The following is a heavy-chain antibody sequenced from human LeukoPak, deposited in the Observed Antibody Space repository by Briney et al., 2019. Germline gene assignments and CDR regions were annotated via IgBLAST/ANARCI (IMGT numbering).Heavy chain of an antibody. V-gene: IGHV3-7*01. CDR2: INKDGSKK. Sequence: GGSLRLSCASSGFTFSNDWRTWVRQAQGKGLEWVANINKDGSKKNNVDSVKGRFTISRDNRKNSLFLQMNSLRAEDTAIYYCARDTAPSSSSSYFDAFDMWGQGTMVTVSS. J-gene: IGHJ3*02. D-gene: IGHD6-19*01. CDR1: GFTFSNDW. CDR3: ARDTAPSSSSSYFDAFDM.